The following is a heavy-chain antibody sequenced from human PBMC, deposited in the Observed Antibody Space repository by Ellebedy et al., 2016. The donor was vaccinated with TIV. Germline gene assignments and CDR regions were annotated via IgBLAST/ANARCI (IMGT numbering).Heavy chain of an antibody. D-gene: IGHD2-15*01. V-gene: IGHV4-39*01. CDR2: IHYTGNT. Sequence: SETLSLXCTVSGGSISISSPYWGWVRQSPGKGLEWIGSIHYTGNTYYSPSLRSRVTFSVDTSNNQFSLKVSSVTAADTAVYYCARLTDSYYFDYWGQGTLVTVSS. CDR1: GGSISISSPY. CDR3: ARLTDSYYFDY. J-gene: IGHJ4*02.